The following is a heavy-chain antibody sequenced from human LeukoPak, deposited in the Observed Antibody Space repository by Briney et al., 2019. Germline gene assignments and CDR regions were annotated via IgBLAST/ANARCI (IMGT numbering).Heavy chain of an antibody. Sequence: QTLSLTCDISGGSVSSNSAASNWIRQSPSRGLEWLGRTYYRSKWYNDYAISVKSRITINPDTSKNQFSLQLNSVTPEDTAVYYCAIPAMGGAGRFDSWGQGTLVTVSS. CDR2: TYYRSKWYN. CDR1: GGSVSSNSAA. D-gene: IGHD5-18*01. V-gene: IGHV6-1*01. CDR3: AIPAMGGAGRFDS. J-gene: IGHJ4*02.